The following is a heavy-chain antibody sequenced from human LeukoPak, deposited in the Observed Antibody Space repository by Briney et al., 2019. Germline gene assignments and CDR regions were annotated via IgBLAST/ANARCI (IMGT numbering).Heavy chain of an antibody. V-gene: IGHV4-39*01. Sequence: PSETLSLTCIVSGXSISRGTYYWGWLRQPPGKGLEWIGSISDSGSTYYSPSLKSRVTISVDTSKNQFSLKLRFVTAADTAVYYCARQDIWFGELVVWGQGTTVTVSS. J-gene: IGHJ6*02. D-gene: IGHD3-10*01. CDR1: GXSISRGTYY. CDR3: ARQDIWFGELVV. CDR2: ISDSGST.